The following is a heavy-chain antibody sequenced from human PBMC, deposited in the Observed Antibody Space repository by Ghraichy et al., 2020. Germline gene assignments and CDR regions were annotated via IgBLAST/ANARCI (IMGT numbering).Heavy chain of an antibody. Sequence: GESLNISCKTTGYDFNGYWIAWVRQVPGKGLEWMGMTYPADTDTRYSPSFQGQVTISADKAISTAYLQWSNLKASDSAVYYCARLQILTRDAHGFFADWGQGSPVIVTS. CDR1: GYDFNGYW. CDR3: ARLQILTRDAHGFFAD. D-gene: IGHD3-9*01. V-gene: IGHV5-51*01. J-gene: IGHJ4*02. CDR2: TYPADTDT.